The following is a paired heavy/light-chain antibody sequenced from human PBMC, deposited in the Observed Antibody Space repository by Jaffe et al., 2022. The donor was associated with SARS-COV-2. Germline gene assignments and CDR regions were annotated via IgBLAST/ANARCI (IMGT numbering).Light chain of an antibody. CDR3: QSYVSSLSGPV. J-gene: IGLJ3*02. CDR1: SSNIGAGYD. Sequence: QSVLTQPPSVSGAPGQRVTISCTGSSSNIGAGYDVHWYQQLPGTAPKLLIYHNSNRPSGVPDRFSGSKSGTSASLAITGLQAEDEAGYYCQSYVSSLSGPVFGGGTKLTVL. CDR2: HNS. V-gene: IGLV1-40*01.
Heavy chain of an antibody. CDR1: GFTFTTYA. J-gene: IGHJ4*02. CDR3: AKDPPNIYCPNGACYYFDF. V-gene: IGHV3-23*01. D-gene: IGHD2-8*01. Sequence: EVQLLESGGGLVQPGGSLRLSCAASGFTFTTYAMSWVRQAPGKGLEWVSAISGSGGSTYYADSVKGRFSISRDNSKNTLYLQMNSLRAEDTAVYYCAKDPPNIYCPNGACYYFDFWGQGTLVTVSS. CDR2: ISGSGGST.